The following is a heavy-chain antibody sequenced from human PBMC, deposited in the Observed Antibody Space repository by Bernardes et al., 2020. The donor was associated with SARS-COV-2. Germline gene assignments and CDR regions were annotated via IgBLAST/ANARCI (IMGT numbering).Heavy chain of an antibody. V-gene: IGHV2-70*11. CDR2: IDWDDDK. D-gene: IGHD6-6*01. CDR1: GFSLSTSGMC. J-gene: IGHJ6*02. CDR3: ARIRRIAAPVAAADYYYYYYGMDV. Sequence: SFPTLVKPTQTLTLTCTFSGFSLSTSGMCVSWIRQPPGKALEWLARIDWDDDKYYSTSLKTRLTISKDTSKNQVVLTMTNMDPVDTATYYCARIRRIAAPVAAADYYYYYYGMDVWGQGTTVTVSS.